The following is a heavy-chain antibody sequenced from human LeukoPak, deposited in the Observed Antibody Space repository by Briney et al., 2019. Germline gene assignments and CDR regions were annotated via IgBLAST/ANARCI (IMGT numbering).Heavy chain of an antibody. CDR3: ARLVGYDYEYYFDC. V-gene: IGHV1-69*04. Sequence: ASVKVSCKASGGTFSSDAFSWVRQAPGQGLEWMGRIIPILGITNYAQKFQGRVTITADKSTSTVYMELSSLRSDDTAVYYCARLVGYDYEYYFDCWGQGTLVTVSS. CDR1: GGTFSSDA. CDR2: IIPILGIT. D-gene: IGHD5-12*01. J-gene: IGHJ4*02.